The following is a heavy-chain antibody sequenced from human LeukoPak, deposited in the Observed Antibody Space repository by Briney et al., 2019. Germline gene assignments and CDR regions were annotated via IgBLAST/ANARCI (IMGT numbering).Heavy chain of an antibody. CDR1: GYTFTSYG. CDR2: IIPIFGTA. J-gene: IGHJ4*02. D-gene: IGHD3-22*01. CDR3: ARVYLKRDYYDSSAYFSFDY. V-gene: IGHV1-69*13. Sequence: GASVKASCKASGYTFTSYGISWARQAPGQGLEWMGGIIPIFGTANYAQKFQGRITITADDSTSTAYMELSSLRSEDTAVYYCARVYLKRDYYDSSAYFSFDYWGQGTLVTVSS.